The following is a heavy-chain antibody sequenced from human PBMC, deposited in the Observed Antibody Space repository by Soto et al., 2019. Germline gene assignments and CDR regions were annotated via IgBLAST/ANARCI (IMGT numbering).Heavy chain of an antibody. CDR1: GRSMSSNY. CDR3: ASYRGALYFES. D-gene: IGHD3-16*01. CDR2: VFYGGT. Sequence: PSETLTLTCSVSGRSMSSNYWSWIRQSPDKGLEWLGYVFYGGTDYNPSLGGRVSRSVETSKSQFSLKLTSVTVADTAVYYCASYRGALYFESWGPGILVTVSS. J-gene: IGHJ4*02. V-gene: IGHV4-59*01.